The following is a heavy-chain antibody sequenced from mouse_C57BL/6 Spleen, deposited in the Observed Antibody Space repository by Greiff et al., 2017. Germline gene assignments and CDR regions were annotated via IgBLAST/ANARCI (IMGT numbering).Heavy chain of an antibody. D-gene: IGHD2-4*01. CDR3: ARSDYDPPVAY. Sequence: EVQRVESGGGLVKPGGSLKLSCAASGFTFSDYGMHWVRQAPEKGLEWVAYISSGSSTIYYADTVKGRFTISRDNAKNTLFLQMTSLRSEDTAMYYCARSDYDPPVAYWGQGTLVTVAA. J-gene: IGHJ3*01. CDR1: GFTFSDYG. V-gene: IGHV5-17*01. CDR2: ISSGSSTI.